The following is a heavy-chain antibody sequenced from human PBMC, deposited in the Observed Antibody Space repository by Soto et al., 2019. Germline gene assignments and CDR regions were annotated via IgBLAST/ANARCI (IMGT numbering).Heavy chain of an antibody. CDR3: ARKRAGLPFDS. D-gene: IGHD2-21*01. Sequence: QLHQSGPGLVKPSQTLSLTCAISGDSVSSNTASWNWIRQSPSSGLECLGRTYYGSKWYDDYAVSVESRINIRPDTSKNQFSLQLNSLTPEDTAVYFCARKRAGLPFDSWGQGILVTVSS. CDR1: GDSVSSNTAS. J-gene: IGHJ4*02. V-gene: IGHV6-1*01. CDR2: TYYGSKWYD.